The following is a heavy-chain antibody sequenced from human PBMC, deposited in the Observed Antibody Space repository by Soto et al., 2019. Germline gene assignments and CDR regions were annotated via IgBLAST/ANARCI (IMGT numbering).Heavy chain of an antibody. J-gene: IGHJ4*02. Sequence: PGGSLRLSCAASGFTFSSYAMSWVRQAPGKGLEWVSAIRGSGDRTYYADSVKGRFTISRDNSKNTVNLQMNSLRAEDTAVYYCAKGYCSGGDCYRALLDYWGQGTLVTVSS. V-gene: IGHV3-23*01. CDR1: GFTFSSYA. D-gene: IGHD2-15*01. CDR2: IRGSGDRT. CDR3: AKGYCSGGDCYRALLDY.